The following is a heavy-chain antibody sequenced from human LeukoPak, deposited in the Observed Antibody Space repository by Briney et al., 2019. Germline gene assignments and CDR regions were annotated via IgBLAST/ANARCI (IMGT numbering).Heavy chain of an antibody. V-gene: IGHV3-30*04. CDR1: GFTFSYHA. Sequence: GGSLRLSCAASGFTFSYHAMHWVRQAPGKGLEWVAVISYDGSNKYYADSVKGRFTISRDNSKNTLYLQMNSLRAEDTAVYYCAKGAGYSGFTYFDYWGQGTLVTVSS. CDR3: AKGAGYSGFTYFDY. CDR2: ISYDGSNK. D-gene: IGHD5-12*01. J-gene: IGHJ4*02.